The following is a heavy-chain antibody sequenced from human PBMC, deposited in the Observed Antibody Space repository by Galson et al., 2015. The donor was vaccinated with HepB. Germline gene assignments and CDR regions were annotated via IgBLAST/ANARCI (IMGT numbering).Heavy chain of an antibody. CDR1: GFTFSSYA. CDR3: AKDTSPTTVVIDY. V-gene: IGHV3-23*01. Sequence: SLRLSCAASGFTFSSYAMSWVRQAPGKGLEWVSAISGSGGSTYYADSVKGRFTISRDNSKNTLYLQMNSLRAEDTAVYYCAKDTSPTTVVIDYWGQGTLVTVSS. J-gene: IGHJ4*02. D-gene: IGHD4-23*01. CDR2: ISGSGGST.